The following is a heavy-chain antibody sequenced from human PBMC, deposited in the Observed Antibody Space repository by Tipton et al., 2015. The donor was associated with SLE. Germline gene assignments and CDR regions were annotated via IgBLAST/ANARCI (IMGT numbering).Heavy chain of an antibody. V-gene: IGHV4-39*07. Sequence: TLSLTCTVSGDSISRTGDYWGWIRQPPGKGLEGIGNIYYSESTYYNPSLKSRVTISLDTSKNTFSLKLNSVAAADTAVYYCARGTNWGSYFDNWGQGTLVTVSS. CDR3: ARGTNWGSYFDN. D-gene: IGHD7-27*01. J-gene: IGHJ4*02. CDR1: GDSISRTGDY. CDR2: IYYSEST.